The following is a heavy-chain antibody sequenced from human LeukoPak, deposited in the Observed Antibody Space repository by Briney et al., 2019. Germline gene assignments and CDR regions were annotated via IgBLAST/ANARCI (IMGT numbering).Heavy chain of an antibody. D-gene: IGHD2-15*01. J-gene: IGHJ6*02. CDR1: GFTVSSNY. CDR2: IYSGGST. CDR3: AKGLIREYCSGGSCYSRYYGMDV. Sequence: GGSLRLSCAASGFTVSSNYMSWVRQAPGKGLEWVSVIYSGGSTYYADSVKGRFTISRDNSKNTLYLQMNSLRAEDTAVYYCAKGLIREYCSGGSCYSRYYGMDVWGQGTTVTVSS. V-gene: IGHV3-66*01.